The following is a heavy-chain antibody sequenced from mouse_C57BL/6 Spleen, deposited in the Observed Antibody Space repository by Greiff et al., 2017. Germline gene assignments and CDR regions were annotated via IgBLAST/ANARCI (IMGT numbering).Heavy chain of an antibody. Sequence: QVQLQQSGPGLVAPSQSLSITCTVSGFSLTSYGVDWVRQSPGKGLEWLGVIWGVGSTNYNSALKSRLSISKDNSKGQVFLKMNSLQTDDTAMYCCASEGDYDGWLAYWGQGTLVTVSA. J-gene: IGHJ3*01. CDR2: IWGVGST. V-gene: IGHV2-6*01. D-gene: IGHD2-4*01. CDR3: ASEGDYDGWLAY. CDR1: GFSLTSYG.